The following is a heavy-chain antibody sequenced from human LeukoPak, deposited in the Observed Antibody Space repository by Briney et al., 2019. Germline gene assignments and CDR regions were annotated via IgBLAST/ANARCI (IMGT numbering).Heavy chain of an antibody. V-gene: IGHV1-18*04. CDR1: GYTFTGYY. CDR3: ARDAKDEVLLWFGEPVGSNWFDP. D-gene: IGHD3-10*01. CDR2: ISAYNGNT. Sequence: ASVKVSCKASGYTFTGYYMHWVRQAPGQGLEWMGWISAYNGNTNYAQKLQGRVTMTTDTSTSTAYMELRSLRSDDTAVYYCARDAKDEVLLWFGEPVGSNWFDPWGQGTLVTVSS. J-gene: IGHJ5*02.